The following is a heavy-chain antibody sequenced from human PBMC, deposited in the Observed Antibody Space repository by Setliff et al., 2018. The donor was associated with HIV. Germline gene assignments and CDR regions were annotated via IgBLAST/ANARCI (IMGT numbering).Heavy chain of an antibody. V-gene: IGHV3-15*01. CDR3: TTDPAIVVVPAASIAVAAYYYYMDV. D-gene: IGHD2-2*01. J-gene: IGHJ6*03. CDR1: GFTFSNAW. Sequence: RLSCAASGFTFSNAWMSWVRQAPGKGLEWVGRIKSKTDGGTTDYAAPVKGRFTISRDDSKNTLYLQMNSLKTEDTAVYYCTTDPAIVVVPAASIAVAAYYYYMDVWGKGTTVTVSS. CDR2: IKSKTDGGTT.